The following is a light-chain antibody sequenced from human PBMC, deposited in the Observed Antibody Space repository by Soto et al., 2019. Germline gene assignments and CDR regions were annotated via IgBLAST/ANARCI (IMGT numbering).Light chain of an antibody. CDR1: SSDVGGYNY. CDR3: SSYTSSSTLEV. CDR2: DVS. V-gene: IGLV2-14*01. Sequence: QSVLTQPASVSGSPGQSITISCTGTSSDVGGYNYVSWYQQHPGKAPKLMIYDVSNRPSGVSNRFSGSKSGNTASLTISGLQAEDEADYYCSSYTSSSTLEVFGTGIKLTVL. J-gene: IGLJ1*01.